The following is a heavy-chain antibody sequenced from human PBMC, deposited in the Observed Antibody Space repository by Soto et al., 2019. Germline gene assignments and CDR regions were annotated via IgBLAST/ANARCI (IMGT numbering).Heavy chain of an antibody. CDR1: GYTFTSYD. CDR2: MNPNSGNT. CDR3: AGFSQLPSSGGGGMDV. J-gene: IGHJ6*02. D-gene: IGHD2-2*01. Sequence: QVQLVQSGAEVKKPGASVKVSCKASGYTFTSYDINWVRQATGQGLEWMGWMNPNSGNTGYAQKFQGRVTMTSNTSISTAYIELGRLNSEDTAGHYRAGFSQLPSSGGGGMDVWGQGTTVTVSS. V-gene: IGHV1-8*01.